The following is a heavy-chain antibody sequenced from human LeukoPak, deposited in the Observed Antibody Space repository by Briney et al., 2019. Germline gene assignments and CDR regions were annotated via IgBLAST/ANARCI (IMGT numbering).Heavy chain of an antibody. CDR3: ARGGYSGSFDY. J-gene: IGHJ4*02. Sequence: GGSLRLSCAASGFTFSSYAMHWVRRAPGKGLVWVAVISYDGSNKYYADSVKGRFTISRDNSKNTLYLQMNSLRAEDTAVYYCARGGYSGSFDYWGQGTLVTVSS. D-gene: IGHD5-12*01. CDR1: GFTFSSYA. CDR2: ISYDGSNK. V-gene: IGHV3-30-3*01.